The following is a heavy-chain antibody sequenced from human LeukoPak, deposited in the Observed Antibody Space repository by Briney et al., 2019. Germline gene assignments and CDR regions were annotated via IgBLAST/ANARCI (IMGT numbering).Heavy chain of an antibody. D-gene: IGHD3-22*01. CDR3: AKEGEASYYYDSSGYYSPPDY. J-gene: IGHJ4*02. CDR1: GFTFSSYA. Sequence: GGSLRLSCAASGFTFSSYAMSWVRQAPGKGLEWVSAISGSGGSTYYADSVKGRFTISRDNSKNTLYLQMNSLRAEDTAVYYCAKEGEASYYYDSSGYYSPPDYWGQGTLVTVSS. CDR2: ISGSGGST. V-gene: IGHV3-23*01.